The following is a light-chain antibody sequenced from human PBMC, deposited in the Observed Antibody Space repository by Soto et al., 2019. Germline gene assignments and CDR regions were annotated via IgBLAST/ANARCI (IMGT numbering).Light chain of an antibody. CDR3: QQYHTTPFT. J-gene: IGKJ3*01. Sequence: DIVMTQSPDSLGMSLGERATINCKSSQNILYKSKNKNYLAWYQQKPGQPPKLLIYWASTRESGVPDRFSGSRSGTDFTLTLNGLQAEDVAVYFCQQYHTTPFTFGPGTKVDIK. V-gene: IGKV4-1*01. CDR2: WAS. CDR1: QNILYKSKNKNY.